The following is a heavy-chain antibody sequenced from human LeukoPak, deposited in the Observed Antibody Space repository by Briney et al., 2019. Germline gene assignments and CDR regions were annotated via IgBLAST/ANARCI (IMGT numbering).Heavy chain of an antibody. D-gene: IGHD5-18*01. V-gene: IGHV4-4*02. CDR2: IHHSGGI. Sequence: SETLSLTCAVSGDSISSDIWWNWVRQPPGKGLEWIGEIHHSGGINYNPSLKSRVTISLDKSKNQFSLKLSSVTAADTAVYYCARGPLRKGRQLWLQSYYYYGMDVWGQGTTVTVSS. J-gene: IGHJ6*02. CDR3: ARGPLRKGRQLWLQSYYYYGMDV. CDR1: GDSISSDIW.